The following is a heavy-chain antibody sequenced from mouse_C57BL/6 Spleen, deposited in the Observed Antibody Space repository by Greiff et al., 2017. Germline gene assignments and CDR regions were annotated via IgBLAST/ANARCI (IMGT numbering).Heavy chain of an antibody. CDR2: IRSKSNNYAA. CDR1: GFSFNTYA. CDR3: VRVWDGYYGAMDY. D-gene: IGHD1-2*01. V-gene: IGHV10-1*01. J-gene: IGHJ4*01. Sequence: EVKLVESGGGLVQPKGSLKLSCAASGFSFNTYAMNWVRQAPGKGLEWVARIRSKSNNYAAYYADSVKDRFTISRDDSESMLYLQMNNLKTEDTAMYYCVRVWDGYYGAMDYWGQGTSVTVSS.